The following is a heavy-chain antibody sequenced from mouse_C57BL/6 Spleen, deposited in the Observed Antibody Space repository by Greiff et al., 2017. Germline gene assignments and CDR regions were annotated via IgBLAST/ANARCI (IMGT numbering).Heavy chain of an antibody. CDR3: ARGGSSYPKWYFDV. D-gene: IGHD1-1*01. CDR1: GYTFTSYG. V-gene: IGHV1-81*01. CDR2: IYPRSGNT. Sequence: VQLQQSGAELARPGASVKLSCTASGYTFTSYGISWVKQRTGQGLEWIGEIYPRSGNTYYNAKFKGKATLTADKSSSTAYMELRRLTAEDSAVYCGARGGSSYPKWYFDVWGTGTTVTVSS. J-gene: IGHJ1*03.